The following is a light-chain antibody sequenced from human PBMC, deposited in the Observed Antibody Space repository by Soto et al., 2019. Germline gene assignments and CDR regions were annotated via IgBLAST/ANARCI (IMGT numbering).Light chain of an antibody. CDR3: QQYDSYLYT. Sequence: IQMTQSPSTLCAFVGDRVTITCRASQRISSWLAWYQQKPGKAPKFLIYDGSTLESGVPARFSGSGSGTEFTLTISSLQPDDFGTYFCQQYDSYLYTFGQGTKV. CDR1: QRISSW. V-gene: IGKV1-5*01. J-gene: IGKJ2*01. CDR2: DGS.